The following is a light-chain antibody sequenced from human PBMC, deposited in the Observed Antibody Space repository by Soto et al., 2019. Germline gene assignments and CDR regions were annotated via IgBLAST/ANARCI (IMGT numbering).Light chain of an antibody. CDR1: SSNIGSNT. Sequence: QSVLTQPPSASGTPGQRVTISCSGSSSNIGSNTVNWYQQLPVTAPKLLIYRNNQRPSGFPDRFSGSKSGTSASLAISGLQSEDEADYYCAAWDDSLNGPVVFGGGTNLTVL. J-gene: IGLJ2*01. CDR3: AAWDDSLNGPVV. CDR2: RNN. V-gene: IGLV1-44*01.